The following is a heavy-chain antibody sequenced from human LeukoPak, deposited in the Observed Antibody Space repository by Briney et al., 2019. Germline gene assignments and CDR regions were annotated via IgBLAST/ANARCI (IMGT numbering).Heavy chain of an antibody. V-gene: IGHV3-23*01. CDR1: GFTFSSYA. J-gene: IGHJ4*02. CDR3: ATLARFSGSYHGVDY. D-gene: IGHD1-26*01. CDR2: IGASGGPT. Sequence: GGSLRLSCAASGFTFSSYAMSWVRQAPEKGLEWVSAIGASGGPTFYSDSVRGRFTISRDNSKNTLCLQLNSLRAEDTAVYYCATLARFSGSYHGVDYWGQGTLVTVSS.